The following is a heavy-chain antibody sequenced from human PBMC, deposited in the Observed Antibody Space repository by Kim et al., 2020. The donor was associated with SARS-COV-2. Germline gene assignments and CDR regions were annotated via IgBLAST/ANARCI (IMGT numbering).Heavy chain of an antibody. J-gene: IGHJ6*02. CDR3: ARGGRNWLAHLFGMDV. Sequence: GGSLRLSCAASGFTVSNNYMSWVRQAPGKGLEWVSLIHSGGGTYYAESVKGRFTISRDNSKNTVYLQMNSLRAEDTAVYYCARGGRNWLAHLFGMDVWGQGTTVTVSS. CDR2: IHSGGGT. D-gene: IGHD2-21*01. CDR1: GFTVSNNY. V-gene: IGHV3-66*01.